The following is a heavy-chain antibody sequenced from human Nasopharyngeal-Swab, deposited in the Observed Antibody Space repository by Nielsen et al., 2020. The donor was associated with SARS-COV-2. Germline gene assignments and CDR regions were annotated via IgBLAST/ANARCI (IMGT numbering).Heavy chain of an antibody. V-gene: IGHV3-30*03. Sequence: VRQAPGKGLEWGAVISYDGSNKYYADSVKGRFTISRDNSKNTLYLQMNSLRAEDTAVYYCARGGVVVVAATLYYYYGMDVWGQGTTVTVSS. CDR2: ISYDGSNK. CDR3: ARGGVVVVAATLYYYYGMDV. J-gene: IGHJ6*02. D-gene: IGHD2-15*01.